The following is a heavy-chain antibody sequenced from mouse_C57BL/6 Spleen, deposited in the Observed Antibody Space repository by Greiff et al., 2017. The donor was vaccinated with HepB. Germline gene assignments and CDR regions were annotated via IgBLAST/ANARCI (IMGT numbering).Heavy chain of an antibody. Sequence: DVKLVESGGGLVKPGGSLKLSCAASGFTFSSYAMSWVRQTPEKRLEWVATISDGGSYTYYPDNVKGRFTISRDNAKNNLYLQMSHLKSEDTAMYYCARDEDYDGYWGQGTTLTVSS. CDR1: GFTFSSYA. V-gene: IGHV5-4*01. D-gene: IGHD2-4*01. CDR2: ISDGGSYT. J-gene: IGHJ2*01. CDR3: ARDEDYDGY.